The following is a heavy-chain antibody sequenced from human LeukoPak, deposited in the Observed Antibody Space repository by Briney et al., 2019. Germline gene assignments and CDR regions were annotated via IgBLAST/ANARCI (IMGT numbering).Heavy chain of an antibody. CDR2: ISDSSSTI. Sequence: PGGSLRLSCAASGFTFSDYYMSWIRQAPGKGLEWVSYISDSSSTIYYADSVKGRFTISRDNTKNSLFLQLNSLGAEDTAIYYCARAFDYGSGSYSDYWGQGTLVTVSS. J-gene: IGHJ4*02. D-gene: IGHD3-10*01. CDR3: ARAFDYGSGSYSDY. CDR1: GFTFSDYY. V-gene: IGHV3-11*04.